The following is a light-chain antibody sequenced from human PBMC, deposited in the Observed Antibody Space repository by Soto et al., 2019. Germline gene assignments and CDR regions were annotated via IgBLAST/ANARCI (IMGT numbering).Light chain of an antibody. CDR2: ETS. Sequence: DIQVTQSPSTLSASVGDRVTITCRASQSISSHLAWYRQKPGKAPNLLIFETSNLHVGVPSRISASGTGTESTLTITTQQPDDFATYYFHQYDKSSPYTFGQGTKLEI. CDR1: QSISSH. CDR3: HQYDKSSPYT. V-gene: IGKV1-5*03. J-gene: IGKJ2*01.